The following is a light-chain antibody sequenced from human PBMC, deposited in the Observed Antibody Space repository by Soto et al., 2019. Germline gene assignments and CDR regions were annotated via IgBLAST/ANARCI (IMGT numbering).Light chain of an antibody. CDR2: AAS. Sequence: DIQMTQSPSSLSASVGDRVTVTCRASQSISTYLNWYQQNPGKAPKLLIYAASSLQSGVPSRFSGSGSETDFTITISSLQPEDFATYYCQQSSDIPYTFGQGTKLEIK. V-gene: IGKV1-39*01. CDR1: QSISTY. J-gene: IGKJ2*01. CDR3: QQSSDIPYT.